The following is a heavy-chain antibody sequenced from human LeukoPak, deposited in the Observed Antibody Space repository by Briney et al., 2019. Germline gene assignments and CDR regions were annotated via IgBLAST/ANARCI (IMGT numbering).Heavy chain of an antibody. V-gene: IGHV4-39*07. CDR3: ARDSYGPKFDY. D-gene: IGHD5-18*01. J-gene: IGHJ4*02. CDR1: GGSMSSNSYY. Sequence: SETLSLTCTVSGGSMSSNSYYWVWIRQPPGKGLEWIASIYNYGTSYYNPALRSRVTISVDTSKNQFSLKLSSVTAADTAVYYCARDSYGPKFDYWGQGTLVTVSS. CDR2: IYNYGTS.